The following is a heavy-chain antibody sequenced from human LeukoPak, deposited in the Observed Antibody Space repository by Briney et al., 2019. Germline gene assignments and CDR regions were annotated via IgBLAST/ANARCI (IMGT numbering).Heavy chain of an antibody. CDR1: GYSISSGYY. CDR2: IYHSGST. D-gene: IGHD1-26*01. J-gene: IGHJ4*02. Sequence: PSETLSLTCTVSGYSISSGYYWGWIRQPPGKGLEWIGSIYHSGSTYYNPSLKSRVTISVDTSKNQFSLKLSSVTAAATAVYYCASLQVYSGSYYYWGQGTLVTVSS. CDR3: ASLQVYSGSYYY. V-gene: IGHV4-38-2*02.